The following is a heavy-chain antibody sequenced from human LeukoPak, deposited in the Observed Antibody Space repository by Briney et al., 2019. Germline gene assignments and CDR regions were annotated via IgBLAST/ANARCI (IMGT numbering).Heavy chain of an antibody. Sequence: PGGSLRLSCVASGLTFSSYGMHWVRQAPGKGLEWVAVMSYDGNNNFYADSVKGRFTLSRDNSKNTLYLQMNSLRREDTAVYYCAREWGAAADYWGQGTLVTVSS. J-gene: IGHJ4*02. CDR1: GLTFSSYG. V-gene: IGHV3-30*03. D-gene: IGHD6-13*01. CDR2: MSYDGNNN. CDR3: AREWGAAADY.